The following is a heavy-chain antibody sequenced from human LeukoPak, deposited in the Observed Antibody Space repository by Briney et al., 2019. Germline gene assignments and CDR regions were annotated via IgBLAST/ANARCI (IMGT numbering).Heavy chain of an antibody. J-gene: IGHJ4*02. V-gene: IGHV3-30*03. CDR3: ARPGITIFGVVNFYFDY. CDR1: GFTFSSYG. CDR2: ISYDGSNK. Sequence: GRSLSLSCAASGFTFSSYGMHWVRQAPGKGLEWVAVISYDGSNKYYADSVKGRFTISRDNSKNTLYLQMNSLRAEDTAVYYCARPGITIFGVVNFYFDYWGQGTLVTVSS. D-gene: IGHD3-3*01.